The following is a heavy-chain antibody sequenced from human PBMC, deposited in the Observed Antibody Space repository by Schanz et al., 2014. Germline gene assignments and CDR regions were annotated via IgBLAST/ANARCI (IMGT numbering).Heavy chain of an antibody. CDR2: ISIRGGNT. CDR3: ARRRWDTLYVGYYFDY. CDR1: GFTFSTYA. J-gene: IGHJ4*02. D-gene: IGHD1-26*01. V-gene: IGHV3-23*04. Sequence: EVQLVESGGGLVQPGGSLRLSCAASGFTFSTYAMTWVRQAPGKGLEWVSSISIRGGNTYYTDSVKGRFTISRDNSKNTLDLQMSSLRADDTAVYYCARRRWDTLYVGYYFDYWGQGTLVTVSS.